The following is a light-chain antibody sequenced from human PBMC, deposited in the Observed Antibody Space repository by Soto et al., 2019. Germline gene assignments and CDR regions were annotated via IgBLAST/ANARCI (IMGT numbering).Light chain of an antibody. CDR3: HQYNYF. Sequence: DIQMTQSPSTLSASVGDRVTITCRARQSINTWLAWYQQKPGKAPKLLISDASTLESGVPSRFSGSGSGTDFTLSISSLQPDDFATYFCHQYNYFFGGGTRVEIK. CDR2: DAS. CDR1: QSINTW. V-gene: IGKV1-5*01. J-gene: IGKJ4*01.